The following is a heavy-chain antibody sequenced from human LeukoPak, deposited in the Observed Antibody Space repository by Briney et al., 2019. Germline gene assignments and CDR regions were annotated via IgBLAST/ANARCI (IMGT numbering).Heavy chain of an antibody. D-gene: IGHD2-15*01. CDR3: ARAVGYCSGGSCYSGSFDY. CDR2: IIPIFGTA. J-gene: IGHJ4*02. CDR1: GGTFSSYA. Sequence: SVKASCKASGGTFSSYAISWVRQAPGQGLEWMGGIIPIFGTANYAQKFQGRVTITADESTSTAYMELSSLRSEDTAVYYCARAVGYCSGGSCYSGSFDYWGQGTLVTVSS. V-gene: IGHV1-69*01.